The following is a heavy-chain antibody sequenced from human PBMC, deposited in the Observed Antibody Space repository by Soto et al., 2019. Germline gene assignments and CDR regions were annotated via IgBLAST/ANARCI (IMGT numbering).Heavy chain of an antibody. J-gene: IGHJ4*02. V-gene: IGHV1-69*13. CDR3: ARDGTLYDSRAYYYLY. CDR2: ITPMFGTP. D-gene: IGHD3-22*01. Sequence: GASVKVSCKASGGTFSIYTITWVRQAPGQGLEWMGGITPMFGTPNYAQRFRGRVTITADESTSTAYMELSSLRSEDTAMYFCARDGTLYDSRAYYYLYWGQGTLVTVSS. CDR1: GGTFSIYT.